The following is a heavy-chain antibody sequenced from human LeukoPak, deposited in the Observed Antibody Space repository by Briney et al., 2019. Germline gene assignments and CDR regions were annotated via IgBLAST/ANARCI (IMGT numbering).Heavy chain of an antibody. CDR3: AKDLSGYDSSGFDY. CDR1: GGSISSYY. Sequence: PSETLSLTCTVSGGSISSYYWSWIRQPPGKGLEWVSAISGSGGSTYYADSVKGRFTISRDNSKNTLYLQMNSLRAEDTAVYYCAKDLSGYDSSGFDYWGQGTLVTVSS. V-gene: IGHV3-23*01. J-gene: IGHJ4*02. CDR2: ISGSGGST. D-gene: IGHD3-22*01.